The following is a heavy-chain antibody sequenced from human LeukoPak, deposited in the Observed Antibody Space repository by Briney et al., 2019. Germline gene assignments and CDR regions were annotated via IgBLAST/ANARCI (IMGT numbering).Heavy chain of an antibody. CDR1: GGSFSGYY. CDR3: ARVAYGDYAVDY. CDR2: INHSGST. Sequence: SETLSLTCAVYGGSFSGYYWSWIRQPPGKGLEWIGEINHSGSTNYNPSLKSRVTISVDTSKNQFSLKLSSVTAADTDVYYCARVAYGDYAVDYWGQGTLVTVSS. J-gene: IGHJ4*02. D-gene: IGHD4-17*01. V-gene: IGHV4-34*01.